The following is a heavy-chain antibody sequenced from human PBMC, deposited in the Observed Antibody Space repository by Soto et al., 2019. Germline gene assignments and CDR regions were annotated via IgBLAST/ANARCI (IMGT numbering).Heavy chain of an antibody. CDR2: LYYGRSA. J-gene: IGHJ4*02. CDR1: GDSISSYY. Sequence: QVQLQESGPGLVKPSETLSLTCAVSGDSISSYYCMWIRQPPGKGLESIGYLYYGRSANYNPSLQSRVSLSVDTSTTQCSLTLSSITAADTAVYYCALRSMAVVPEYWGQGTLVTVSP. CDR3: ALRSMAVVPEY. D-gene: IGHD3-22*01. V-gene: IGHV4-59*01.